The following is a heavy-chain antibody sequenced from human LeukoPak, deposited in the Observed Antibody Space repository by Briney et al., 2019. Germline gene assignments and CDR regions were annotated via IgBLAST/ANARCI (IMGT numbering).Heavy chain of an antibody. V-gene: IGHV3-30*02. Sequence: PGGSLRLSCAASGFTFSSYGMHWVHQAPGKGLEGVAFIVYVGSNKYYVDSVRGRFTISRDNSKNTLYLQMNSLRGEDTAVYYCAKDEGVTTSAGDSWGQGTLVIVSS. J-gene: IGHJ4*02. CDR3: AKDEGVTTSAGDS. CDR2: IVYVGSNK. D-gene: IGHD4-17*01. CDR1: GFTFSSYG.